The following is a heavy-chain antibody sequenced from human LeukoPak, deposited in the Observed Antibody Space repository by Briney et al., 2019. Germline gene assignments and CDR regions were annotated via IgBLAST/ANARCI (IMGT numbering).Heavy chain of an antibody. J-gene: IGHJ3*02. CDR2: IYYSGST. D-gene: IGHD6-19*01. CDR1: GGSISSYY. V-gene: IGHV4-59*12. CDR3: VREGWQWLVHAFDI. Sequence: SETLSLTCTVSGGSISSYYWSWIRQPPGKALEWIGYIYYSGSTYYKSSLKSRVTISVDTSNNQFSLELSSVTAADTAVYYCVREGWQWLVHAFDIWGQGTMVTGSS.